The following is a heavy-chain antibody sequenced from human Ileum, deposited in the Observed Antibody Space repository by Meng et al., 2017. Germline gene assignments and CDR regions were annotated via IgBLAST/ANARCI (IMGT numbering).Heavy chain of an antibody. Sequence: SAQEVVEPEENHSLICAVSGGTVSSSGYHWGWIRQLSGKGQDWIGYVSTNYNLSLKSRVTISLCKSKNQFSLKLSSVTAADTAVYYCARDHCGSLDYWGQGVLVTVSS. CDR2: VST. J-gene: IGHJ4*02. V-gene: IGHV4-61*08. CDR1: GGTVSSSGYH. CDR3: ARDHCGSLDY. D-gene: IGHD5-12*01.